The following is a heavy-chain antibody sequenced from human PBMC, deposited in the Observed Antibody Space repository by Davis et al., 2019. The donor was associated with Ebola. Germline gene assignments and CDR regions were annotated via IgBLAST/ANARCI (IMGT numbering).Heavy chain of an antibody. CDR2: IRSDGSDP. Sequence: PGGSLRLSCSASGFTFSTLGMFWVRQAPGMGLEWVAFIRSDGSDPYYANSVKGRFTISKDNSKNTLYLQMNSLRPDDTAIYYCAKEPPSGYTFVSWGQGTLVTVSS. CDR1: GFTFSTLG. D-gene: IGHD5-18*01. V-gene: IGHV3-30*02. CDR3: AKEPPSGYTFVS. J-gene: IGHJ5*02.